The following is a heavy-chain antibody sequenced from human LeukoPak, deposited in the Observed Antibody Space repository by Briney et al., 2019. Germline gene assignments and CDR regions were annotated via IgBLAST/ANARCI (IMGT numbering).Heavy chain of an antibody. V-gene: IGHV5-51*01. J-gene: IGHJ4*02. CDR2: IYPADSDA. CDR1: GYTFISYW. D-gene: IGHD2-2*01. Sequence: GESLKISCKGSGYTFISYWIGWMRQMPGKGLEWMGIIYPADSDAKYSPSSQGQVSISVDKSINAAYLQWSSLKASDTAMYYCARLSGYCSSTSCYGYFDYWGQGTLVTVSS. CDR3: ARLSGYCSSTSCYGYFDY.